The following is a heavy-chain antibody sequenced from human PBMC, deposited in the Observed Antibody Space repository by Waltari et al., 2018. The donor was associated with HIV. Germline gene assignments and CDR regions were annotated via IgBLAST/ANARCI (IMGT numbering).Heavy chain of an antibody. Sequence: QVQLQQWGERLLKRLETLSLTCAVDGGSFRDHFLTWVRQYPGKGPDWIGEINRSGTTKYNPTLKSRATTLIDTSKNQFSLQLASVSAADTAVYYCARVYRYGSASFRRSKSYDYWGQRTLVTVSP. CDR2: INRSGTT. CDR1: GGSFRDHF. J-gene: IGHJ4*02. CDR3: ARVYRYGSASFRRSKSYDY. V-gene: IGHV4-34*02. D-gene: IGHD3-10*01.